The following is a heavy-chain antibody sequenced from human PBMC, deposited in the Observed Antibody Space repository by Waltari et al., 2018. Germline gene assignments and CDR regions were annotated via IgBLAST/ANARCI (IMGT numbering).Heavy chain of an antibody. V-gene: IGHV4-31*03. CDR1: GGSISSGGYY. D-gene: IGHD3-16*01. J-gene: IGHJ6*03. Sequence: QVQLQESGPGLVKPSQTLSLPCTVSGGSISSGGYYWSWIRQHPGKGLEGIGYIYYSGSTYYNPSLKSRVTISVDTSKNQFSLKLSSVTAADTAVYYCARAWGEDYYYYMDVWGKGTTVTVSS. CDR3: ARAWGEDYYYYMDV. CDR2: IYYSGST.